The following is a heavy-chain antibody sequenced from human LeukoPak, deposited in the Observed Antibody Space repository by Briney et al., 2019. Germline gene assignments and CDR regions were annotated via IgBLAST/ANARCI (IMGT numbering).Heavy chain of an antibody. CDR3: ARDPEVFLGTHLYWYFDL. D-gene: IGHD3-3*01. V-gene: IGHV3-21*01. CDR1: GFTFSTYT. Sequence: GGSLRLSCAASGFTFSTYTMNWVRQAPGKGLEWVSSISRGSSYISYADSVKGRLAISRDDAKNSLYLQMNSLRAEDTAVYYCARDPEVFLGTHLYWYFDLWGRGTLVTVSS. CDR2: ISRGSSYI. J-gene: IGHJ2*01.